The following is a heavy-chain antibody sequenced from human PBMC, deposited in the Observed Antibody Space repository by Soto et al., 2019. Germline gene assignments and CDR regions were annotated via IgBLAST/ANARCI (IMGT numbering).Heavy chain of an antibody. CDR2: ISAYSGNT. Sequence: SVKVSCKASGYTNTSDGISCVRQDPGQGLEWMGWISAYSGNTNYAQKLQGRVTMTTDTSTSTAYMELRSLRSDDTAVYYCARSSGWWDFDYWGQGTLVTVSS. J-gene: IGHJ4*02. D-gene: IGHD6-19*01. CDR3: ARSSGWWDFDY. CDR1: GYTNTSDG. V-gene: IGHV1-18*01.